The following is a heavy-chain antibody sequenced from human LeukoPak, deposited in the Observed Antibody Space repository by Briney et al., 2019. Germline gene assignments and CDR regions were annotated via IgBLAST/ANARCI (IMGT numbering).Heavy chain of an antibody. J-gene: IGHJ4*02. CDR1: GFSFSSYA. CDR3: VRDIFPIQILVVSSDY. CDR2: ITSSSCYI. D-gene: IGHD5-18*01. V-gene: IGHV3-21*01. Sequence: GGSLRLSCADSGFSFSSYAMSWVRQAPGKGLEWLSSITSSSCYIYYADSVKGRFTISRDNAKNSLYLQMNSLRAEDTAVYYFVRDIFPIQILVVSSDYWGQGNLVTVSS.